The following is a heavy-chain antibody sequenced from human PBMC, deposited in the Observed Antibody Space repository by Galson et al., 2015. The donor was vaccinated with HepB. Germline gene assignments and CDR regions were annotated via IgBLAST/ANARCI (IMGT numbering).Heavy chain of an antibody. D-gene: IGHD6-6*01. Sequence: PALVKPTQTLTLTCTFSGFSLSTSGVGVGWIRQPPGKALEWLALIYWDDDKRYSPSLKSRLTITKDTSKNQVVLTMTNMDPVVTATYYCAHRDLSRSSSIWFDPWGQGTLVTVSS. CDR1: GFSLSTSGVG. V-gene: IGHV2-5*02. CDR2: IYWDDDK. CDR3: AHRDLSRSSSIWFDP. J-gene: IGHJ5*02.